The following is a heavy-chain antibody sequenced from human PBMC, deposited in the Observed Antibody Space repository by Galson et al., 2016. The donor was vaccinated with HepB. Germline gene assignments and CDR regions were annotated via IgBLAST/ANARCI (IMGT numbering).Heavy chain of an antibody. CDR1: RFTFKNYA. D-gene: IGHD3-10*01. V-gene: IGHV3-23*01. CDR3: ARQGDGEGVGLDY. J-gene: IGHJ4*02. Sequence: LRLSCAASRFTFKNYAMHWVRQAPGKGLEWVSSISGSATSTYYAESVKGRFSISRDNARNRLYLHMKGLRVADTAVYYCARQGDGEGVGLDYWGQGTLVTVSS. CDR2: ISGSATST.